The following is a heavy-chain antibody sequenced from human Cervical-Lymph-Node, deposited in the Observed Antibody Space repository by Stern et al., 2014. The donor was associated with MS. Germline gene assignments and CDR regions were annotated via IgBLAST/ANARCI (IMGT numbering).Heavy chain of an antibody. CDR2: IFPGGSDI. V-gene: IGHV5-51*01. J-gene: IGHJ4*02. Sequence: EVQLVQSGPEVKRPGESLKISCQASGYTFTSYWIGWVRQMPGKGLEWIAIIFPGGSDIRYSPSFQGQVTISADKSSSTAYLQGNNLKASDTAIYYCARQRYFDYWCQGTLVTVSS. CDR1: GYTFTSYW. CDR3: ARQRYFDY.